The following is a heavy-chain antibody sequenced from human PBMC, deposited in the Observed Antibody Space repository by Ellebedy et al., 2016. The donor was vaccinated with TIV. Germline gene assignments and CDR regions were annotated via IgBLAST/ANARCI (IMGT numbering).Heavy chain of an antibody. CDR3: ATGHTAMTT. D-gene: IGHD5-18*01. CDR2: IYYSGST. V-gene: IGHV4-59*01. J-gene: IGHJ4*02. CDR1: GGSINSYY. Sequence: SETLSLTCTVSGGSINSYYWSWIRQPPGKGLEWIGYIYYSGSTSSNPSLKSRVTISVDTSKNQFSLRLSSVIAADTAIYYCATGHTAMTTWGPGTLVTVSS.